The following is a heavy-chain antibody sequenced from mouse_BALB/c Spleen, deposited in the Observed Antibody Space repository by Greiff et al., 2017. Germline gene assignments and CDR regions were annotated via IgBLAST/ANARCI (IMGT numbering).Heavy chain of an antibody. V-gene: IGHV1S56*01. Sequence: VQLQQSGPELVKPGASVRISCKASGYTFTSYYIHWVKQRPGQGLEWIGWIYPGNVNTKYNEKFKGKATLTADKSSSTAYMQLSSLTSEDSAVYFCARSPITTVAMDYWGQGTSVTVSS. J-gene: IGHJ4*01. CDR1: GYTFTSYY. D-gene: IGHD1-1*01. CDR2: IYPGNVNT. CDR3: ARSPITTVAMDY.